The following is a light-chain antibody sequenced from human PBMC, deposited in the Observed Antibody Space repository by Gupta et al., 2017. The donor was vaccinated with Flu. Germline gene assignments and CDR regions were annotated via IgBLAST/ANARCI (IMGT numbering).Light chain of an antibody. Sequence: DIQMTQSPSSLSASVGDRITITCRASQNIGRYLNWYQQQPGKAPKLLIYSASTLQRGVPSRLSGSGSATDFTLTISSLQHEDFATYYCQQSYSSPQYNFGQGTKLEIK. CDR1: QNIGRY. V-gene: IGKV1-39*01. CDR3: QQSYSSPQYN. CDR2: SAS. J-gene: IGKJ2*01.